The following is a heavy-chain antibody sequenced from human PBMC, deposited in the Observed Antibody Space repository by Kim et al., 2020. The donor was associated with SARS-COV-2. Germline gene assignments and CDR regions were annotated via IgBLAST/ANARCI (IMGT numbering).Heavy chain of an antibody. D-gene: IGHD6-13*01. V-gene: IGHV3-30*04. J-gene: IGHJ6*01. CDR2: ISYDGSNK. CDR1: GFTFSSYA. CDR3: ARGPVVNSSSWYRPTYY. Sequence: GGSLRLSCAASGFTFSSYAMHWVRQAPGKGLEWVAVISYDGSNKYYADSVKGRFTISRDNSKNTLYLQMNSLRAEDTAVYYCARGPVVNSSSWYRPTYY.